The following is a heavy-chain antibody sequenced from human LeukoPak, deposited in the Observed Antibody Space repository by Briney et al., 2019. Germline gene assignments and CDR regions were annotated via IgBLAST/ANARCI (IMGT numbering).Heavy chain of an antibody. CDR2: ISGNGGST. CDR3: VKEHCSSTSCFYFDY. D-gene: IGHD2-2*01. CDR1: GFTFSNFG. J-gene: IGHJ4*02. Sequence: GGSLRLFCSASGFTFSNFGMHWVRQAPGKGLEYVSAISGNGGSTHYADSVKGRFTIPRDNSKNTLYLQMTSLKAEDTAVYYCVKEHCSSTSCFYFDYWGQGTLVTVSS. V-gene: IGHV3-64D*06.